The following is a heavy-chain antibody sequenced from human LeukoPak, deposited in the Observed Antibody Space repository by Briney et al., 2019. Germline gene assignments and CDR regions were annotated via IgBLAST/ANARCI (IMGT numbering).Heavy chain of an antibody. CDR1: GGSFSGYY. Sequence: PSETLSLTCAVYGGSFSGYYWSWIRQPPGKGLEWIGEINHSGSTNYNPSLKSRVTISVDTSKNQFSLKLSPVIAADTAVYYCARGANYYDSSGYSATFDYWGQGTLVTVSS. J-gene: IGHJ4*02. D-gene: IGHD3-22*01. CDR2: INHSGST. CDR3: ARGANYYDSSGYSATFDY. V-gene: IGHV4-34*01.